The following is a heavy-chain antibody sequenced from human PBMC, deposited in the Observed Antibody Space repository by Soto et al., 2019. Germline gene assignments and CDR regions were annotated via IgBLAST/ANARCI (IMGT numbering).Heavy chain of an antibody. J-gene: IGHJ4*02. CDR2: ISYDGSNK. CDR3: AKDLLSLYALKDYDFWSGYYGY. V-gene: IGHV3-30*18. D-gene: IGHD3-3*01. CDR1: GFTFSSYG. Sequence: PGGSLRLSCAASGFTFSSYGMHWVRQAPGKGLEWVAVISYDGSNKYYADSVKGRFTISRDNSKNTLYLQMNSLRAEDTAVYYCAKDLLSLYALKDYDFWSGYYGYWGQGTLVTVSS.